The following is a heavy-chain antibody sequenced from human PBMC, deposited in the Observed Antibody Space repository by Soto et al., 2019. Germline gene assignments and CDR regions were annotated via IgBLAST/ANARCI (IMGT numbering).Heavy chain of an antibody. J-gene: IGHJ5*02. D-gene: IGHD1-1*01. Sequence: VQSGAEVKKPGASVKVSCKASGYNFIGYGITWVRQAPGQGLEWMGWISAYNGNSNYAQSLQDRVTMTTDSSTATAYLELRSPRPDDTAVYCCARGMYMAWCDPWGQGTPVTVSS. V-gene: IGHV1-18*01. CDR2: ISAYNGNS. CDR3: ARGMYMAWCDP. CDR1: GYNFIGYG.